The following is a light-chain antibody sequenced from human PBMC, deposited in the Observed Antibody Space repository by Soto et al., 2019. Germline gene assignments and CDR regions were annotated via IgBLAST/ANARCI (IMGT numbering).Light chain of an antibody. V-gene: IGKV1-5*03. CDR3: QHYNSYSEA. CDR2: KAS. Sequence: DVKMTQSASTLSGSVGDRVTITCRASQTISSWLAWYQQKPGKAPKLLIYKASTLKSGVPSRFSGSGSGTEFTLTISSLQPDDFATYYCQHYNSYSEAFAQGTKVDIK. J-gene: IGKJ1*01. CDR1: QTISSW.